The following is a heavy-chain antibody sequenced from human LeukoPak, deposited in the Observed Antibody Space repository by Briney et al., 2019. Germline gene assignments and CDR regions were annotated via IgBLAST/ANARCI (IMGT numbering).Heavy chain of an antibody. D-gene: IGHD3-16*01. CDR3: ARDRITRDAFDI. CDR2: VSAYADNT. V-gene: IGHV1-18*01. Sequence: ASVKVSCKASGYTFTSYGITWVRQAPGQGLEWMGWVSAYADNTNYVQKIQGRVTMTTDTSTSTAYMELRSLRSDDTAVYYCARDRITRDAFDIWGQGTMVTVSS. J-gene: IGHJ3*02. CDR1: GYTFTSYG.